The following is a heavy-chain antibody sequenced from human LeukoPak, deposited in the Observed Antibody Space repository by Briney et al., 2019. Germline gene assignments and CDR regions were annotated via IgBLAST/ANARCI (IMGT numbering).Heavy chain of an antibody. CDR3: ARDGSSWSNWFDP. Sequence: GASVKVSCKASGYTFTSYGISWIRQAPRQGLEWMGWISVYNGNTNYVLKFQDRVTMTTDTSTSTAYMELRSLRSDDAAVYYCARDGSSWSNWFDPWGQGTLVTVSS. D-gene: IGHD6-13*01. CDR2: ISVYNGNT. CDR1: GYTFTSYG. V-gene: IGHV1-18*01. J-gene: IGHJ5*02.